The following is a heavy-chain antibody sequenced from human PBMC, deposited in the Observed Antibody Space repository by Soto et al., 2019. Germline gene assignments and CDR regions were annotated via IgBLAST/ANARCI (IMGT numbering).Heavy chain of an antibody. Sequence: SVKVSCKASGGTFSSYAISWVRQAPGQGLEWMGGIIPIFGTANYAQKFQGRVTITADESTSTAYMELSSLRSEDTAVYYCAGDSSGWSTVNIDYWGQGTLVSVSS. CDR1: GGTFSSYA. D-gene: IGHD6-19*01. V-gene: IGHV1-69*13. CDR2: IIPIFGTA. CDR3: AGDSSGWSTVNIDY. J-gene: IGHJ4*02.